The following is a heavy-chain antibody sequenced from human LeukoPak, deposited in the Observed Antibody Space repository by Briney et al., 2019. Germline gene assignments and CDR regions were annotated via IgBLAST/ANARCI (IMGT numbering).Heavy chain of an antibody. J-gene: IGHJ6*04. CDR1: GGSVSSGSYY. Sequence: PSETLSLTCTVSGGSVSSGSYYWSWIRQPPGTGLEWIVYIYYSGSTNYNPSLKSRVTISVDTSKNQFSLKLSSVTAADTAVYYCARDPRGGDYYYYGMDVWGKGTTVTVSS. D-gene: IGHD3-10*01. V-gene: IGHV4-61*01. CDR2: IYYSGST. CDR3: ARDPRGGDYYYYGMDV.